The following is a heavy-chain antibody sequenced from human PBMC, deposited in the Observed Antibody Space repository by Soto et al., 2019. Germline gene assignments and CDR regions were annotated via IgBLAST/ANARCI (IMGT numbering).Heavy chain of an antibody. Sequence: ADTLSPTCAVYCGSFSGYYWSWIRQPPGKGLEWSGEINHSGSTNYTPSLKSRVTISVDTSKNQFSLKLSSVTAADTAVYYCARALTYYYDSSGYYRSYGMDVWGQGTTVTVSS. D-gene: IGHD3-22*01. V-gene: IGHV4-34*01. CDR1: CGSFSGYY. CDR3: ARALTYYYDSSGYYRSYGMDV. J-gene: IGHJ6*02. CDR2: INHSGST.